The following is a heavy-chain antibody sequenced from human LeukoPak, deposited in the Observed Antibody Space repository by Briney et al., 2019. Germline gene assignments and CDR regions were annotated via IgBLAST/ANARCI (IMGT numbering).Heavy chain of an antibody. J-gene: IGHJ4*02. CDR2: INHSGST. Sequence: SETLSLTCAIYGGSFSGYYWSWIRQPPGKGLEWIGEINHSGSTNYNPSLKSRVTISVDTSKNQFSLKLSSVTAADTAVYYCARRTHQTPFDYWGQGTLVTVSS. CDR3: ARRTHQTPFDY. CDR1: GGSFSGYY. V-gene: IGHV4-34*01.